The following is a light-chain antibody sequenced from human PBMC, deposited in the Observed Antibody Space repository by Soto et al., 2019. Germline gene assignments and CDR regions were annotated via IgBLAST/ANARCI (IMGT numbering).Light chain of an antibody. V-gene: IGKV3-20*01. Sequence: RASQYINTRLAWYQHRPGQAPRLLIYQTSIRAAGIPARFSDSGSGTDFTLTISGLEPEDFAVYYCHHYGNSPTFGQGTKV. CDR1: QYINTR. J-gene: IGKJ1*01. CDR2: QTS. CDR3: HHYGNSPT.